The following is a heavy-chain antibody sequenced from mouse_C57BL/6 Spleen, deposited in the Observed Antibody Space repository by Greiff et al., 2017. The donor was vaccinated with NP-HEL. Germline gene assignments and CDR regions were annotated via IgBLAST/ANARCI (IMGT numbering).Heavy chain of an antibody. J-gene: IGHJ3*01. V-gene: IGHV5-6*01. CDR1: GFTFSSYG. Sequence: EVKLMESGGDLVKPGGSLKLSCAASGFTFSSYGMSWVRQTPDKRLEWVATISSGGSYTYYPDSVKGRFTISRDNAKNTLYLQMSSLKSEDTAMYYGARHDGYYVAYWGQGTLVTVSA. CDR2: ISSGGSYT. CDR3: ARHDGYYVAY. D-gene: IGHD2-3*01.